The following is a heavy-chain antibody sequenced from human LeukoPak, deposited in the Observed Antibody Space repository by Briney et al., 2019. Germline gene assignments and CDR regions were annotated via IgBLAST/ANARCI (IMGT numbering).Heavy chain of an antibody. CDR2: INTYNGQT. D-gene: IGHD3-16*01. CDR1: GGTFNRYA. V-gene: IGHV1-18*01. J-gene: IGHJ3*02. Sequence: ASVKVSCKASGGTFNRYAISWVRQAPGQGLEWMGWINTYNGQTDYAHKLQGRLTMTTDTSTTTGYMELRSLTSDDTAVYYCARVWVRADDAFDIWGQGTMVTVSS. CDR3: ARVWVRADDAFDI.